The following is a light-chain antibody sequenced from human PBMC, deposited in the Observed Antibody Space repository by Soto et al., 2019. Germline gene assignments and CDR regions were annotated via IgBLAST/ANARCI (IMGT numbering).Light chain of an antibody. CDR1: QSVGSN. CDR2: GVS. J-gene: IGKJ1*01. CDR3: QQYNNWLQT. V-gene: IGKV3-15*01. Sequence: DIVMTQSPATLSVSPGEGATLSCRASQSVGSNLAWYQQKPAQAPRLLIYGVSTRATGTPARFSGSGSGTEFTLTISSVQSEDFAAYYCQQYNNWLQTFGQGTKVDIK.